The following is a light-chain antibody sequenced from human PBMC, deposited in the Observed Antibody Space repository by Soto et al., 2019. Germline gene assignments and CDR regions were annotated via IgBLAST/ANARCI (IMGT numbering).Light chain of an antibody. J-gene: IGKJ1*01. CDR3: QQYGPSRT. CDR2: GAS. V-gene: IGKV3-20*01. Sequence: EVVLTQSPGTLSLSPGERATLSCRASQRINTSYLAWYQQKPGQAPRLIVSGASIRATGIPDRFSGSGSGTDFTLTITTLEPEDFAVYYCQQYGPSRTFGQGTKVDIK. CDR1: QRINTSY.